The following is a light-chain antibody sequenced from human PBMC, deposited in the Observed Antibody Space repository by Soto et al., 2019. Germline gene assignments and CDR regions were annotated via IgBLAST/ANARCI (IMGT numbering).Light chain of an antibody. CDR2: DAS. Sequence: DSQMTQSPSSLSASVGERVTISFHSSQDISNYLHWYQQKPGKAPKLLIYDASNLETGVPSRFSGSGSGTEFTLTISSLQPDDFATYYCQQYNSYSPRTFGQGTRLEL. V-gene: IGKV1-33*01. CDR1: QDISNY. CDR3: QQYNSYSPRT. J-gene: IGKJ5*01.